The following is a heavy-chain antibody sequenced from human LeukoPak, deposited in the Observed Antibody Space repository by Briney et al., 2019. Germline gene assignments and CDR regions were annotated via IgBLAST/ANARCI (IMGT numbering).Heavy chain of an antibody. J-gene: IGHJ4*02. CDR2: ISGSGGST. Sequence: PGGSLRLSCAASGFTFSSYAMSWVRQAPGKGLEWVSAISGSGGSTYYADSVKRRFTISRDNSKNTLYLQMNSLRAEDTAVYYWAKGGGGLGDYEFDYWGQGTLVTVSS. V-gene: IGHV3-23*01. D-gene: IGHD4-17*01. CDR1: GFTFSSYA. CDR3: AKGGGGLGDYEFDY.